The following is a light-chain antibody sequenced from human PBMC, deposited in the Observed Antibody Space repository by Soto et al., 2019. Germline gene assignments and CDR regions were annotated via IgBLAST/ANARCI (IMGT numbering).Light chain of an antibody. Sequence: EIVLTQSPGTLSLSPGERATLSCWASQSVSGNYLAWYQQKPGQAPRLLIYGASSRATGIPDRFSGSGSGTDYILAISSLEPEDFAVYYCQQYGSSPWTFGQGTKVEIK. CDR3: QQYGSSPWT. J-gene: IGKJ1*01. CDR1: QSVSGNY. V-gene: IGKV3-20*01. CDR2: GAS.